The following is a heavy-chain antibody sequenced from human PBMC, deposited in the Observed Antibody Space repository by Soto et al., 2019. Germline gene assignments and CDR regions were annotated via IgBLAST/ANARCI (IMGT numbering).Heavy chain of an antibody. Sequence: HPGGSLRLSCAASGFTFSSYAMHWVRQAPGKGLEWVAVISYDGSNKYYADSVKGRFTISRDNSKNTLYLQMNSLRAEDTAVYYCARDPDYWGQGTLVTVSS. J-gene: IGHJ4*02. CDR3: ARDPDY. CDR2: ISYDGSNK. V-gene: IGHV3-30-3*01. CDR1: GFTFSSYA.